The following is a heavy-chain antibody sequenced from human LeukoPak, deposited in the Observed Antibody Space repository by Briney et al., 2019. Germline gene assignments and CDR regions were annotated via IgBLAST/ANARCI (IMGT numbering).Heavy chain of an antibody. J-gene: IGHJ4*02. CDR3: AKDRTRQAY. D-gene: IGHD3-3*01. CDR2: IKEDGSDK. V-gene: IGHV3-7*03. Sequence: GGSLRLSCAASGFTFSNYWMSWVRQTPGKGLEWVANIKEDGSDKYYVDSLKGRFTISRDNAKNSLYLQINSLRAEDTAVYYCAKDRTRQAYWGQGTLVTVSS. CDR1: GFTFSNYW.